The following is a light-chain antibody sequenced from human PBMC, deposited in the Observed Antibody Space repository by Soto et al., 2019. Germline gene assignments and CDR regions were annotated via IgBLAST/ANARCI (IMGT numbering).Light chain of an antibody. Sequence: ENVLTESPGTLSLFPGERATLECRASQSVSNSYLAWYQQKPGQAPRLLIYAASTRATGIPERFSGSGSGTDFTLTISSLEPEDFAVYYCQQRSSWPPTFGGGTKVDIK. CDR2: AAS. CDR1: QSVSNSY. V-gene: IGKV3D-20*02. CDR3: QQRSSWPPT. J-gene: IGKJ4*01.